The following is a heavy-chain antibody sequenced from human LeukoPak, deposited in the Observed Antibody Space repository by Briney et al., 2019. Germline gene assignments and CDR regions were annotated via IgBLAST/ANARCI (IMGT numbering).Heavy chain of an antibody. CDR1: GGSISNTNW. D-gene: IGHD1-26*01. CDR3: ARGGSLVGTTPHDTFDI. J-gene: IGHJ3*02. CDR2: IYYSGST. V-gene: IGHV4-4*02. Sequence: SETLSLTCGVSGGSISNTNWWSWVRQPPGKGLEWIGYIYYSGSTNYNPSLKSRVAISVDTSKNQVSLRLSSVTAADTAVYYCARGGSLVGTTPHDTFDIWGQGTVVTVS.